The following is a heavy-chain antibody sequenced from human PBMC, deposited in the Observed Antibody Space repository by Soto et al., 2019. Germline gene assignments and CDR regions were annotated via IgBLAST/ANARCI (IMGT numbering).Heavy chain of an antibody. CDR2: IYYSGST. Sequence: TLSLTCTVSGGSVSSGAYYWTWIRQRPGQGLEWIGYIYYSGSTYYSPSLKSRLSISLDTSKNQFSLRLSSVTAADTAMYYCARARLRAVYAFDIWGQGTMVTVSS. CDR1: GGSVSSGAYY. D-gene: IGHD5-12*01. CDR3: ARARLRAVYAFDI. V-gene: IGHV4-31*03. J-gene: IGHJ3*02.